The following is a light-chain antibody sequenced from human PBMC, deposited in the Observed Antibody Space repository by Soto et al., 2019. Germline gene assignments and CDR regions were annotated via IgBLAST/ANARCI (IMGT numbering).Light chain of an antibody. CDR3: QQYDHLP. J-gene: IGKJ3*01. Sequence: DIQMTQSPSSLSASVGDRVTITCQASQDISNYLNWYQQKPGKAPKLLIYDASNLETGVPSRFSGSGSGTYFTFTISSLQPEDIATYYCQQYDHLPFSPGTKVDIK. CDR1: QDISNY. V-gene: IGKV1-33*01. CDR2: DAS.